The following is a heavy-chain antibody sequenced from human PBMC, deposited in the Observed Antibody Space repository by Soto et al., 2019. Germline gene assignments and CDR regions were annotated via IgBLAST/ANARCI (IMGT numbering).Heavy chain of an antibody. CDR2: IYSSGST. Sequence: PSETLSLTCTVSGGSIGGSNYFWGWIRQSPGTGLEWLGTIYSSGSTYYSPSLKSRITMSLDTSKNQFSLNLGSVTAADTAVYIGGYYYGMDVWGEGTKVTVS. CDR3: GYYYGMDV. J-gene: IGHJ6*02. CDR1: GGSIGGSNYF. D-gene: IGHD3-16*01. V-gene: IGHV4-39*01.